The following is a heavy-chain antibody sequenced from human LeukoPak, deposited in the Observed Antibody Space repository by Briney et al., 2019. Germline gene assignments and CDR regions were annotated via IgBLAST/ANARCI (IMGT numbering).Heavy chain of an antibody. V-gene: IGHV3-11*01. Sequence: GGSLRLSCAASGFTFSDYYMSWIRQAPGKGLEWVSYISSSGSTIYYVDSVKGRFTISRDNAKNSLYLQMNSLRAEDTAVYYCARTTEGGYTYGYFYYYYMDVWGKGTTVTISS. CDR3: ARTTEGGYTYGYFYYYYMDV. J-gene: IGHJ6*03. CDR1: GFTFSDYY. D-gene: IGHD5-18*01. CDR2: ISSSGSTI.